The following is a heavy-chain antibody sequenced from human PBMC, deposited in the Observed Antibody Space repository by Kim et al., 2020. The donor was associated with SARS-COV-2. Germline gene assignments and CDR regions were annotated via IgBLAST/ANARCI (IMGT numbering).Heavy chain of an antibody. CDR2: IRSKAYGGTT. D-gene: IGHD1-26*01. J-gene: IGHJ4*02. Sequence: GGSLRLSCTASGLTFGDYAMSWVRQAPGKGLEWVGFIRSKAYGGTTEYAASVKGRFTISRDDSKSIAYLQMNSLKTEDTAVYYCTRGGIVGALPHYWGQGTLVTVSS. CDR1: GLTFGDYA. V-gene: IGHV3-49*04. CDR3: TRGGIVGALPHY.